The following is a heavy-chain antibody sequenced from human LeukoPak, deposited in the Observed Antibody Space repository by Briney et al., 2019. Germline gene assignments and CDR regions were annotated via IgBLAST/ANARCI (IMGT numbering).Heavy chain of an antibody. V-gene: IGHV3-23*01. CDR1: GFTFSSYA. Sequence: GGSLRLSCAASGFTFSSYAMSWVRQAPGKGLEWVSAISGSGGSTYYADSVKGRFTISRDNSKNTLYLQMNSLRAEDTAVYYCATPSGTILRSLGAFDIWGQGTMVTVSS. CDR3: ATPSGTILRSLGAFDI. CDR2: ISGSGGST. D-gene: IGHD3-3*01. J-gene: IGHJ3*02.